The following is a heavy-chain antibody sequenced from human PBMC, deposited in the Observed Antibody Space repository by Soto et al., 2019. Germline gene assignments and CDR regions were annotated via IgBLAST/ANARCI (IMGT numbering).Heavy chain of an antibody. Sequence: SETLSLTCTVSGGSISSSSYYWGWIRQPPGKGLEWIGSIYYSGSTYYNPSLKSRVTISVDTSKNQFSLKLSSVTAADTAVYYCARLVSGVVKGPWFDPWGQGTLVTVSS. CDR1: GGSISSSSYY. CDR2: IYYSGST. J-gene: IGHJ5*02. V-gene: IGHV4-39*01. CDR3: ARLVSGVVKGPWFDP. D-gene: IGHD3-22*01.